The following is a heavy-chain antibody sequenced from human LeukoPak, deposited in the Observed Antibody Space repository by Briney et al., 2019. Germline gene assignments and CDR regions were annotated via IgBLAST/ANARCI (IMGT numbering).Heavy chain of an antibody. CDR3: AKDTSIGKYCTNGVCSPFDY. CDR1: GFTFSSYA. D-gene: IGHD2-8*01. J-gene: IGHJ4*02. V-gene: IGHV3-23*01. Sequence: GRSLTLSCAVSGFTFSSYAMSWVRQAPGQGLEWVSVISESGDYTSYADSVRGRFTISRDNSRNTLYLQMISLRPEDTAVYYCAKDTSIGKYCTNGVCSPFDYWGQGTLVTVSS. CDR2: ISESGDYT.